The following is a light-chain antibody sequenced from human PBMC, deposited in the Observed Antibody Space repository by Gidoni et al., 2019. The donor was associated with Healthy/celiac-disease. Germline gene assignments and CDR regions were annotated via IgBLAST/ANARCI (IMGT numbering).Light chain of an antibody. Sequence: EIILTQSPVTLSVSPGERATLFCRATQPVSGNFLAWYQQKPGQPPSLLIYDTSRRATGVPDRFSGSGSGTDFSLLISRLQTEDSALYYCQQYGASPLTFXGXTRVEI. CDR3: QQYGASPLT. CDR1: QPVSGNF. CDR2: DTS. V-gene: IGKV3-20*01. J-gene: IGKJ4*01.